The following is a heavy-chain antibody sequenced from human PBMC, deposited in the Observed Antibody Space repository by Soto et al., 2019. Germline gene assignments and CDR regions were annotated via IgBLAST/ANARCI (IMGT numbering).Heavy chain of an antibody. CDR2: MNPYTGET. J-gene: IGHJ4*02. CDR3: VRQAGGASTPGDDY. Sequence: QVQLVQSGAEVRKPGASVRVSCKASGYTFDAFDIHWVRQATGQGLELMGWMNPYTGETAYTQTFRGRVPMTRDTPVSTAYMELTSLTSEDSAIYFCVRQAGGASTPGDDYWGQGTLVTVSS. V-gene: IGHV1-8*01. CDR1: GYTFDAFD. D-gene: IGHD2-15*01.